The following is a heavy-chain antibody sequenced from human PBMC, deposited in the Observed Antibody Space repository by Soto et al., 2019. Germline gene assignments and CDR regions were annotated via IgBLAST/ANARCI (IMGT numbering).Heavy chain of an antibody. J-gene: IGHJ6*02. CDR2: IIPIFGTA. CDR3: ARASGLGGVYYYYGMDV. Sequence: SVKVSCKASGGTFSSYAISWVRQAPGQGLEWMGGIIPIFGTANYAQKFQGRVTITADESTSTAYMELSSPRSEDTAVYYCARASGLGGVYYYYGMDVWGQGTTVTVS. CDR1: GGTFSSYA. D-gene: IGHD3-10*01. V-gene: IGHV1-69*13.